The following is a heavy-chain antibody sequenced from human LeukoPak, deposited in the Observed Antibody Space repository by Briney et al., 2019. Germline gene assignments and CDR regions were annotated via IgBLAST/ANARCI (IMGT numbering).Heavy chain of an antibody. J-gene: IGHJ4*02. CDR1: GFVFSKYA. CDR2: VSYNGDFK. D-gene: IGHD6-19*01. CDR3: ARDPYSHDSSGFSYFLQY. Sequence: GGSLRLSCVGSGFVFSKYAVHWVRQAPGKGLEWVAVVSYNGDFKLYGDSVKGRFTISRDNSQNMLFLQMNDLRPQDAATYFCARDPYSHDSSGFSYFLQYWGQGTVVTVSS. V-gene: IGHV3-30-3*01.